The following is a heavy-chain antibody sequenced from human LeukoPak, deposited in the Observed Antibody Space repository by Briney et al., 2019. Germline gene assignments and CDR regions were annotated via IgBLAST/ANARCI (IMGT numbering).Heavy chain of an antibody. D-gene: IGHD3-10*02. V-gene: IGHV3-23*01. CDR2: ISSGGDST. J-gene: IGHJ6*04. CDR3: AELGITMIGGV. CDR1: GFTFSSYA. Sequence: PGGSLRLSCAASGFTFSSYAMSWVRQAPGKGLEWVSAISSGGDSTYYADSVKGRFTISRDNSKNTLYLQMNSLRAEDTAVYYCAELGITMIGGVWGKGTTVTISS.